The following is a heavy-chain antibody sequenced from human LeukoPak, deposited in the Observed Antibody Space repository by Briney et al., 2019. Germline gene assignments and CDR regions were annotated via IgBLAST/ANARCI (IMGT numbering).Heavy chain of an antibody. CDR1: GGSISSYY. CDR2: IYYSGST. D-gene: IGHD6-19*01. CDR3: ARDRHSSGWYSNWFDP. J-gene: IGHJ5*02. V-gene: IGHV4-59*12. Sequence: PSETLSLTWTVSGGSISSYYWSWIRQPPGKGLEWIGYIYYSGSTNYNPSLKSRVTISVDTSKNQFSLKLSSVTAADTAVYYCARDRHSSGWYSNWFDPWGQGTLVTVSS.